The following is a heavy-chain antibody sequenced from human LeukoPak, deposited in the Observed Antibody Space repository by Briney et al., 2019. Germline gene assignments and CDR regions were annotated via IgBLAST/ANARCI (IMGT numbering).Heavy chain of an antibody. D-gene: IGHD1-26*01. CDR1: GFTFSNYA. CDR3: ARGLDSGSYY. J-gene: IGHJ4*02. Sequence: PGGSLRLSCAASGFTFSNYAMHWVRQAPGKGLEFVSGISSNGGSTYYGNSVEGRFTISRDNSKNTLYLQLGSLRAEDMAVYYCARGLDSGSYYWGQGTLVTVSS. V-gene: IGHV3-64*01. CDR2: ISSNGGST.